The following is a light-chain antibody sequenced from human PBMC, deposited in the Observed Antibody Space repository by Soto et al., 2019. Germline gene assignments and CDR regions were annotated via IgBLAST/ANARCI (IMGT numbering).Light chain of an antibody. CDR2: DAS. J-gene: IGKJ1*01. CDR3: QQSYSTPWT. Sequence: DIQMTQSPSSLSASVGNRVTITCRASQSISNYLNWYQRRPGKAPNLLIYDASSLQSGTPSRFSGSGSGTDFSLTISSLQPEDFATYYCQQSYSTPWTFGQGTKVEIK. CDR1: QSISNY. V-gene: IGKV1-39*01.